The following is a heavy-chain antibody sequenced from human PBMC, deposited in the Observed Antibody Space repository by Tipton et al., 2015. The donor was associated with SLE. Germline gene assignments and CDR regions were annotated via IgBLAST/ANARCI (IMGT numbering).Heavy chain of an antibody. Sequence: QLVQSGPEVKKPGSSVKVSCKASGGTFSSYAISWVRQAPGQGLEWMGGIIPIFGTANYAQKFQGRVTITTDESTSTAYMELSSLRSEDTAVYYCARRKDFDFWSGSHDAFDIWGQGTKLTVSS. CDR3: ARRKDFDFWSGSHDAFDI. V-gene: IGHV1-69*05. CDR2: IIPIFGTA. D-gene: IGHD3-3*01. CDR1: GGTFSSYA. J-gene: IGHJ3*02.